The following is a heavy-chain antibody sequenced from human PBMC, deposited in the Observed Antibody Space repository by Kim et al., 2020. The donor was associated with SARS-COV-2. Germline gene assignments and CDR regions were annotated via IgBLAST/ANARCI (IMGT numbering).Heavy chain of an antibody. V-gene: IGHV1-3*01. Sequence: ASVKVSCKASGYTFTSYAMHWVRQAPGQRLEWMGWINAGNGNTKYSQKFQGRVTITRDTSASTAYMELSSLRSEDTAVYYCARVSCEYQLLCGWFDPWGQRTLVTVSS. CDR2: INAGNGNT. CDR1: GYTFTSYA. CDR3: ARVSCEYQLLCGWFDP. J-gene: IGHJ5*02. D-gene: IGHD2-2*01.